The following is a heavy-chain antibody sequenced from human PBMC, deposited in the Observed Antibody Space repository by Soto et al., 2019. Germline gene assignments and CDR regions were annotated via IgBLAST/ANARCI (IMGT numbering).Heavy chain of an antibody. J-gene: IGHJ6*02. Sequence: QVQLQESGPGLVKPSQTLSLTCSVSGGSISSGYYYWSWIRHHPGKGLEWFGNIYYSGNTYYNQSLLSRLIISIDPSKKHSSLNVGSVTAADTAVYYCASSPLYGMDVWGQGSTVTVSS. CDR2: IYYSGNT. V-gene: IGHV4-30-4*01. CDR3: ASSPLYGMDV. CDR1: GGSISSGYYY.